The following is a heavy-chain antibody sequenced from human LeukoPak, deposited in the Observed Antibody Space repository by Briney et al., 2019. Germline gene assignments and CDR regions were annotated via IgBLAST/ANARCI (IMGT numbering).Heavy chain of an antibody. CDR1: GFTFSSYA. CDR3: AKDSDPMLYYYDSSGYFDY. D-gene: IGHD3-22*01. V-gene: IGHV3-23*01. Sequence: GGSLRLSCAASGFTFSSYAMRWVRQAPGKGLEWVSAICGSGGSTYYADSVKGRFTISRDNSKNTLYLQMNSLRAEDTAVYYCAKDSDPMLYYYDSSGYFDYWGQGTLVTVSS. J-gene: IGHJ4*02. CDR2: ICGSGGST.